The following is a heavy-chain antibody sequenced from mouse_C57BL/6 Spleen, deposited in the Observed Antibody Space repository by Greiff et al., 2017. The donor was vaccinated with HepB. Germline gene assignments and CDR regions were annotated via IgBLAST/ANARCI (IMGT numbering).Heavy chain of an antibody. J-gene: IGHJ4*01. Sequence: VQLQHPGAELVKPGASVKLSCKASGYTFTSYWMQWVKQRPGQGLEWIGEIDPSDSYTNYNQKFKGKATLTVDTSSSTAYMQLSSLTSEDSAVYYCARRAVVANYAMDYWGQGTSVTVSS. CDR1: GYTFTSYW. V-gene: IGHV1-50*01. CDR3: ARRAVVANYAMDY. CDR2: IDPSDSYT. D-gene: IGHD1-1*01.